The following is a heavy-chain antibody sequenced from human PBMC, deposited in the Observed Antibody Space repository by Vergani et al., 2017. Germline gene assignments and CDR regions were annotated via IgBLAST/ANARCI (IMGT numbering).Heavy chain of an antibody. D-gene: IGHD6-19*01. CDR1: GFTFSSYA. Sequence: VQLLESGGGLVQPGGSLRLSCAASGFTFSSYAMSWVRQAPGKGLEWVAVIWYDGSNKYYADSVKGRFTISRDNSKNTLYLQMNSLRAEDTAVYYCARDLDIAVAGIDYWGQGTLVTVSS. J-gene: IGHJ4*02. CDR2: IWYDGSNK. CDR3: ARDLDIAVAGIDY. V-gene: IGHV3-33*08.